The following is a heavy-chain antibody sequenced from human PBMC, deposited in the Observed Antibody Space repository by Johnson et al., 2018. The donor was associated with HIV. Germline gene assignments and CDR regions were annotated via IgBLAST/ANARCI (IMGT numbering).Heavy chain of an antibody. CDR3: ARGGYCSGGRCYSIHALDI. J-gene: IGHJ3*02. V-gene: IGHV3-7*04. CDR2: IKSDGSEK. Sequence: VQLVESGGGVVQPGRSLRLSCAASGFTFSSYWMNWVRQAPGKGLEWVANIKSDGSEKHFVDSVKGRFTIYRDNAKNSLYMQMSSLRVEDTAMYYCARGGYCSGGRCYSIHALDIWGQETIVTVSS. D-gene: IGHD2-15*01. CDR1: GFTFSSYW.